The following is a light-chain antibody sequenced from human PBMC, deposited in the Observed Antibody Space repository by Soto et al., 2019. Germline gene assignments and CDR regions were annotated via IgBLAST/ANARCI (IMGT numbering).Light chain of an antibody. CDR3: SSYTSRSTLVV. CDR1: SSDVGGYNY. V-gene: IGLV2-14*01. J-gene: IGLJ2*01. CDR2: DVS. Sequence: QSVLTQPASVSGSPGQSITISCTGTSSDVGGYNYVSLYQQHPGKAPKLMIYDVSNRPSGVSNRFSGSKSGNAASLTISGLQAEDEADYYCSSYTSRSTLVVFGGGTKLTVL.